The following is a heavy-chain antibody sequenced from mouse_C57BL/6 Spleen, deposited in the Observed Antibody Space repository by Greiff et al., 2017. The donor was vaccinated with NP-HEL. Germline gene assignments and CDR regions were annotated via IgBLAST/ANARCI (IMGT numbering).Heavy chain of an antibody. CDR2: IHPNSGST. J-gene: IGHJ1*03. V-gene: IGHV1-64*01. Sequence: QVQLQQPGAELVKPGASVKLSCKASGYTFTSYWMHWVKQRPGQGLEWIGMIHPNSGSTNYNEKFKSKATLTVDKSSSTAYMQLSSLTSEDSAVYYCARSLSTVGGNWYFDVWGTGTTVTVSS. D-gene: IGHD1-1*01. CDR3: ARSLSTVGGNWYFDV. CDR1: GYTFTSYW.